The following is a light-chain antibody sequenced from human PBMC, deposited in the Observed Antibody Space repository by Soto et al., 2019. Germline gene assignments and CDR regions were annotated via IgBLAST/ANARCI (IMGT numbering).Light chain of an antibody. V-gene: IGKV3-11*01. CDR2: QTS. Sequence: EIVLTQSPATLSSFPRDRVTLSCRASQYINTRLAWYQHRPGQAPRLLIYQTSIRAAGIPARFSASGSGPDFTLTISDVQPEDFALYYCHQRQSWPRTFGQGNKVDI. J-gene: IGKJ1*01. CDR3: HQRQSWPRT. CDR1: QYINTR.